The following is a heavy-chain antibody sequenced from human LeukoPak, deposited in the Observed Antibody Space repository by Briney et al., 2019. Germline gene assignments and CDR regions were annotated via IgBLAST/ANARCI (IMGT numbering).Heavy chain of an antibody. CDR2: IYYSGST. CDR3: ARHLGGGYGYYYYGMDV. J-gene: IGHJ6*02. V-gene: IGHV4-59*08. D-gene: IGHD3-22*01. CDR1: GGSFSGYY. Sequence: PSETLSLTCAVYGGSFSGYYWSWIRQPPGKGLEWIGYIYYSGSTNYNPSLKSRVTISVDTSKNQFSLKLSSVTAADTAVYYCARHLGGGYGYYYYGMDVWGQGTTVTVSS.